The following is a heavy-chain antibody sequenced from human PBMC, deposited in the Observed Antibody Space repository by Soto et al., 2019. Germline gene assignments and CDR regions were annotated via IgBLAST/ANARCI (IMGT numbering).Heavy chain of an antibody. D-gene: IGHD2-2*01. V-gene: IGHV4-4*02. Sequence: SETLSLTCAVSGGSISSSNWWSWVRQPPGKGLEWIGEIYHSGSTNYTPSLKSRVTISVDKSKNQFSLKLSSVTAADTAVYYCASRRRGQQLLLTHPFDYWGQGTLVTVSS. CDR2: IYHSGST. J-gene: IGHJ4*02. CDR3: ASRRRGQQLLLTHPFDY. CDR1: GGSISSSNW.